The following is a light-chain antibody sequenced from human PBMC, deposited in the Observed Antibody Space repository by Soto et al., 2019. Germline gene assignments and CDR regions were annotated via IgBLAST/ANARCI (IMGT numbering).Light chain of an antibody. J-gene: IGKJ2*01. V-gene: IGKV3-20*01. CDR3: QQYGNSQQT. CDR1: QYVNNNY. Sequence: EIVLTQSPGTLSLSPGERATLSCRASQYVNNNYLAWYQQKPGQVPRLLIYGASSRSTGIPDRFSGSESGTEFTLTICRQEPEEFAVYNSQQYGNSQQTFGKGTKLESK. CDR2: GAS.